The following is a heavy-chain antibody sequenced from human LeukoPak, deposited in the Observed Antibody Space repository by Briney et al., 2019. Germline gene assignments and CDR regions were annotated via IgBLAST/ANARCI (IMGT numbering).Heavy chain of an antibody. CDR2: IIPIFGTA. V-gene: IGHV1-69*13. J-gene: IGHJ6*02. CDR1: GGTFSSYA. D-gene: IGHD3-10*01. Sequence: ASVKVSCKASGGTFSSYAISWVRQAPGQGLEWMGGIIPIFGTANYAQKFQGRVTITADESTSTAYMELSSLRSEDTAVYYCARAHGEVVRPLYGMDVWGQGTTVTVSS. CDR3: ARAHGEVVRPLYGMDV.